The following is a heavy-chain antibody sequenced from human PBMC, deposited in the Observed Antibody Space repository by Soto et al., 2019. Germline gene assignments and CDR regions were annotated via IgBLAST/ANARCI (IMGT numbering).Heavy chain of an antibody. CDR1: GFTFSNAW. CDR3: TTDKGSIQTYYDILTGPFDAFDI. D-gene: IGHD3-9*01. J-gene: IGHJ3*02. Sequence: EVQLVESGGGLVKPGGSLRLSCAASGFTFSNAWMSWVRQAPGKGLEWVGRIKSKTDGGTTDYAAPVKGRFTILRDDSKNTLYLQMNSLKTEDTAVYYCTTDKGSIQTYYDILTGPFDAFDIWGQGTMVTVSS. V-gene: IGHV3-15*01. CDR2: IKSKTDGGTT.